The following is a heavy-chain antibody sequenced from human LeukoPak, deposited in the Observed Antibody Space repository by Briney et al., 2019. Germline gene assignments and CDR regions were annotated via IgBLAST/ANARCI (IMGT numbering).Heavy chain of an antibody. Sequence: GASVKVSCKASGYTFTGYYMHWVRQAPGQGLEWMGWINPNSGGTNYAQKFQGWVTMTRDTSISTAYMELSRLRSDDTAVYYCARAGYYGSGSYYLKGPYYYYYGMDVWGQGTTVTVSS. CDR1: GYTFTGYY. V-gene: IGHV1-2*04. J-gene: IGHJ6*02. CDR2: INPNSGGT. D-gene: IGHD3-10*01. CDR3: ARAGYYGSGSYYLKGPYYYYYGMDV.